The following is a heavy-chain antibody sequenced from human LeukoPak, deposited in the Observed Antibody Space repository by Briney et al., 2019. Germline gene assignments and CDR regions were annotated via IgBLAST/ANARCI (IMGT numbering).Heavy chain of an antibody. D-gene: IGHD5-18*01. CDR2: ISTSSTYI. J-gene: IGHJ4*02. CDR3: ARSFSGHSYGYNFDY. V-gene: IGHV3-21*01. Sequence: GGSLRLSCAASGFTFSAYSMNWVRQAPGKGLEWVSSISTSSTYIYYADSLKGRFTTSRDNAKNSLYLQMNSLRAEDTALYYCARSFSGHSYGYNFDYWGQGTLVTVSS. CDR1: GFTFSAYS.